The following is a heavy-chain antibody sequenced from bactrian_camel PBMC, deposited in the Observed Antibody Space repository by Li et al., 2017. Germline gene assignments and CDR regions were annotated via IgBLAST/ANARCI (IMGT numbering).Heavy chain of an antibody. J-gene: IGHJ4*01. D-gene: IGHD5*01. Sequence: QVQLVESGGGSVQPGGALRLSCAYSGVISFISCMGWFRQAPGKERRGIASIGTDGTKTYLESVKGRFTISRDDANNTLYLQMNSLKLEDTAMYHCAADAVVTCVPVALEIIRRTTYYGQGTQVTVS. CDR2: IGTDGTK. CDR1: GVISFISC. V-gene: IGHV3S53*01.